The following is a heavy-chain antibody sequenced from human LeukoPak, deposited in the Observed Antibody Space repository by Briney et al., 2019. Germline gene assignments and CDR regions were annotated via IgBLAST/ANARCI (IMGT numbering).Heavy chain of an antibody. D-gene: IGHD3-9*01. Sequence: GGSLRLSCGASGFTFSSYWMSWVRQAPGKGLEWVSYISSSGSTIYYADSVKGRFTISRDNAKNSLYLQMNSLRAEDTAVYYCARTLEYDILTGYCFDYWGQGTLVTVSS. CDR1: GFTFSSYW. V-gene: IGHV3-48*04. CDR2: ISSSGSTI. J-gene: IGHJ4*02. CDR3: ARTLEYDILTGYCFDY.